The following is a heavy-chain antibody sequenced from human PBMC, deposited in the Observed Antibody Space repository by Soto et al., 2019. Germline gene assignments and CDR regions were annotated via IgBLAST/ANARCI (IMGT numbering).Heavy chain of an antibody. V-gene: IGHV3-33*01. CDR3: ARERVYSSSWYYYYYGMDV. J-gene: IGHJ6*02. CDR1: GFTFSSYG. CDR2: IWYDGSNK. D-gene: IGHD6-13*01. Sequence: SLRLSCAAPGFTFSSYGMHWVRQAPGKGLEWVAVIWYDGSNKYYADSVKGRFTISRDNSKNTLYLQMNSLRAEDTAVYYCARERVYSSSWYYYYYGMDVWGQGTTVTVSS.